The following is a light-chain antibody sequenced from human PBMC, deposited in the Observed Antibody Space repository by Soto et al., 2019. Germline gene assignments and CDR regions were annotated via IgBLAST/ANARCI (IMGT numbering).Light chain of an antibody. J-gene: IGKJ4*01. CDR2: GAS. CDR3: QQYSSSPLT. V-gene: IGKV3-20*01. CDR1: QSVSSNY. Sequence: IVLTQSPVTLSLSPGERATLSCRASQSVSSNYLAWYQQKPGQAPRLLIYGASSRATGIPDRFSGSGSGTEFTLTVSRLEPEDFAVYYCQQYSSSPLTFGGGTKVEIQ.